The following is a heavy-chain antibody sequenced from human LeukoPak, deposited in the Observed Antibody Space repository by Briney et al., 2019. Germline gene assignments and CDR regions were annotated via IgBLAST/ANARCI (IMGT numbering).Heavy chain of an antibody. D-gene: IGHD3-16*01. CDR1: GGSISSYY. CDR2: IYYSGST. Sequence: SETLSLTCTVSGGSISSYYWSWIRQPAGKGLEWIGYIYYSGSTNYNPSLKSRVTISVDTSKNQLSLKLTSVTAADTAAYYCARETSQKGAHYMDVWGKGTTVTISS. V-gene: IGHV4-59*01. J-gene: IGHJ6*03. CDR3: ARETSQKGAHYMDV.